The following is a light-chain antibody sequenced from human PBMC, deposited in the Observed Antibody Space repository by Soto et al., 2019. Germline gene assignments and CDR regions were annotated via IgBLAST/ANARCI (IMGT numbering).Light chain of an antibody. CDR3: QQYNSYSST. CDR1: QSISSW. CDR2: KAS. J-gene: IGKJ1*01. V-gene: IGKV1-5*03. Sequence: DNQMSQSPSTLSASVGDRVTITCRASQSISSWLAWYQQKPGKAPKLLIYKASSLESGVPSRFSGSGSGTEFTLTISSLQPDDFATYYCQQYNSYSSTFGQGTKVDIK.